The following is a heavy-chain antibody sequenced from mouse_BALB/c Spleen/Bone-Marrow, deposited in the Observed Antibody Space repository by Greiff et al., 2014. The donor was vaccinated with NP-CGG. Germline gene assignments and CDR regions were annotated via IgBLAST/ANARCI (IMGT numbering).Heavy chain of an antibody. V-gene: IGHV1S81*02. CDR1: RYTFTRYW. D-gene: IGHD2-4*01. CDR3: ARMITTRGFDY. Sequence: QVQLKQSGAELLKPGTSVKLSCKASRYTFTRYWMHWGKQRPGQGLEWIGELNPSNGHTNYNGKFKNKATVTVDKSSSTAYMQLSSLTSEDSAVYYCARMITTRGFDYWGQGTTLTVSS. J-gene: IGHJ2*01. CDR2: LNPSNGHT.